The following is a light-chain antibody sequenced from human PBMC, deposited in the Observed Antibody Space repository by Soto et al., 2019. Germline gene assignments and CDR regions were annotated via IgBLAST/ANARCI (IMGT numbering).Light chain of an antibody. Sequence: QSVLTQPASVSGSPGQSITISCTGTSSDVGSYDLVSWYQHHPGKAPKLMIYEVNKRPSGVSNRFSGSKSGNTASLTISGLQAEDEADYYCCSYAGSTTTYVFGTETKLTVL. CDR3: CSYAGSTTTYV. V-gene: IGLV2-23*02. CDR2: EVN. J-gene: IGLJ1*01. CDR1: SSDVGSYDL.